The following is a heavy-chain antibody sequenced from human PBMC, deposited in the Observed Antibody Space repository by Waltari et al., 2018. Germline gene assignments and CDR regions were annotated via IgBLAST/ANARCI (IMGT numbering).Heavy chain of an antibody. CDR2: ISSSGSTI. V-gene: IGHV3-11*01. CDR3: ARGDFWSGYYNSY. D-gene: IGHD3-3*01. Sequence: QVQLVEFGGGLVKLGGSLRPSCAACGVPFRDHSSGWIRPAPGNGLECVSYISSSGSTIYYADSVKGRFTISRDNANNSLYLQMNSLRAEDTAVYYCARGDFWSGYYNSYWGQGTLVTVSS. CDR1: GVPFRDHS. J-gene: IGHJ4*02.